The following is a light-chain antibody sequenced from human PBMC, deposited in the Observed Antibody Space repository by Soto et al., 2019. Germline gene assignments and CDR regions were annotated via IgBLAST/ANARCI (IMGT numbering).Light chain of an antibody. V-gene: IGKV3-20*01. Sequence: EIVLTQSPVTLCLSPGEGATLSCRASQTVSKNYLAWYHQKPGQAPRLLIYAASTRATGIPDRFSGSGSGTDFTLTISRLEPEDFAVFYCQQYAVSPITFGQGTRLETK. CDR3: QQYAVSPIT. CDR2: AAS. J-gene: IGKJ5*01. CDR1: QTVSKNY.